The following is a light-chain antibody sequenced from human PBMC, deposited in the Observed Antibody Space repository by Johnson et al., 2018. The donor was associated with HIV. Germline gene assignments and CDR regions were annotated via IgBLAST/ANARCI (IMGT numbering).Light chain of an antibody. Sequence: QSVLTQPPSVSAAPGQKVSISCSGSSSNIGNNHVSWYHQFPGAAPKLLIYEANTRPPGSPDRFSDSLSGTSATLGITGLQPRDEADYYCATWVGSLTIGGVFETGTKVTVL. J-gene: IGLJ1*01. CDR3: ATWVGSLTIGGV. V-gene: IGLV1-51*02. CDR2: EAN. CDR1: SSNIGNNH.